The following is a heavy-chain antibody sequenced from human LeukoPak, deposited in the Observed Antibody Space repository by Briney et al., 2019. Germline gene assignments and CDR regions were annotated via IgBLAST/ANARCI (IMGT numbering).Heavy chain of an antibody. V-gene: IGHV4-34*01. CDR2: IKHRGSS. CDR1: GGSSSGYY. Sequence: SETLSLTCGVFGGSSSGYYWTWLRQPPRKGVEWSGQIKHRGSSHYNPSPRSRVTISVDTSKTHYSLKLTSVTAADTAVYYCARDKFCSDTGSCNIGLFDFWGQGALVTVSS. CDR3: ARDKFCSDTGSCNIGLFDF. D-gene: IGHD2-15*01. J-gene: IGHJ4*02.